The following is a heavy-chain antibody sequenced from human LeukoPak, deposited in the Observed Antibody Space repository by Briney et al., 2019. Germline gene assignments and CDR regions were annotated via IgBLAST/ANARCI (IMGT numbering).Heavy chain of an antibody. CDR3: ARAWAPDGYNYKGYYYYYYMDV. V-gene: IGHV4-39*07. D-gene: IGHD5-24*01. Sequence: SETLSLTCTVSGGSISTSGYYWGWIRQPPGKGLEWIGSIYYSGSAYYNPSLKSRVTISVDTSKNHFSLKLSSVTAADTAVYYCARAWAPDGYNYKGYYYYYYMDVWGKGTTVTVSS. CDR1: GGSISTSGYY. J-gene: IGHJ6*03. CDR2: IYYSGSA.